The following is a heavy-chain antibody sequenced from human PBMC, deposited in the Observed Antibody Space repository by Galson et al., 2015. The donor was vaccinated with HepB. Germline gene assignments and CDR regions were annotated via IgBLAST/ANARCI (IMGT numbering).Heavy chain of an antibody. Sequence: SLRLSCAASGFIFSSYGIHWVRQAPGKGLEWVAVISFDGSNKYYADSVKGRLTISRDNSKNTVYLQMNSLRTEDTAVYYCAQDRLVRVQNYNSGMDVWGQGTTVTVSS. CDR2: ISFDGSNK. J-gene: IGHJ6*02. D-gene: IGHD3-10*01. CDR1: GFIFSSYG. V-gene: IGHV3-30*18. CDR3: AQDRLVRVQNYNSGMDV.